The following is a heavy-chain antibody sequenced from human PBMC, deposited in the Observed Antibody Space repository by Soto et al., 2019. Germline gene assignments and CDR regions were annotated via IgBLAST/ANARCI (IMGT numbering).Heavy chain of an antibody. Sequence: EVQLVESGGGLVQPGRSLRLSCAASGFTFDNYAMHWVRQAPGKGLEWVSGISWNSDSIGYADSVKGRFTISRDNARNSLYLQMNSLRTEDTAVYYCARNGSSWLGDYWGQGTLVTVSS. CDR1: GFTFDNYA. D-gene: IGHD5-12*01. CDR3: ARNGSSWLGDY. V-gene: IGHV3-9*01. CDR2: ISWNSDSI. J-gene: IGHJ4*02.